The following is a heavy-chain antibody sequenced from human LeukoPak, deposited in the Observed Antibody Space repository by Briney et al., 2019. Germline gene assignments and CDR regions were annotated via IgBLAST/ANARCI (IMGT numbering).Heavy chain of an antibody. CDR2: INSDGSST. D-gene: IGHD5-24*01. CDR3: AREGKWLQLRYFDY. V-gene: IGHV3-74*01. CDR1: GFTFSSYW. J-gene: IGHJ4*02. Sequence: GGSLRLSCAASGFTFSSYWMHWVRQAPGKGLVWVSRINSDGSSTSYADSVRGRFTISRDNAKNTLYLQMNSLRAEDTAVYYCAREGKWLQLRYFDYWGQGTLVTVSS.